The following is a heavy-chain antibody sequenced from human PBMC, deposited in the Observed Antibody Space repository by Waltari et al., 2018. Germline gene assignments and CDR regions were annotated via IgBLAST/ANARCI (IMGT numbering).Heavy chain of an antibody. V-gene: IGHV3-48*03. D-gene: IGHD1-26*01. CDR1: GFTFSSYE. Sequence: EVQLVESGGGLVQPGGSLRLSCAASGFTFSSYEMNWVRQAPGKGLEWVSYISSSGSTIYYADSVKGRFTISRDNAKNSLYLQMNSLRAEDTAVYYCARGALWELTFQHWGQGTLVTVSS. CDR2: ISSSGSTI. CDR3: ARGALWELTFQH. J-gene: IGHJ1*01.